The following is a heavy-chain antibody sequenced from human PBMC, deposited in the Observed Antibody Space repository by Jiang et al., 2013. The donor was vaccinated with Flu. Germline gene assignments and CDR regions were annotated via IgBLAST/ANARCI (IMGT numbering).Heavy chain of an antibody. V-gene: IGHV4-39*02. Sequence: GSGLVKPSETLSLTCTVSGGSISSSSYYWGWIRQPPGKGLEWIGSIYYSGSTYYNPSLKSRVTISVDTSKNQFSLKLSSVTAADTAVYYCARDRGDYSNPPDAFDIWAKGQWSPSL. CDR1: GGSISSSSYY. CDR2: IYYSGST. D-gene: IGHD4-11*01. CDR3: ARDRGDYSNPPDAFDI. J-gene: IGHJ3*02.